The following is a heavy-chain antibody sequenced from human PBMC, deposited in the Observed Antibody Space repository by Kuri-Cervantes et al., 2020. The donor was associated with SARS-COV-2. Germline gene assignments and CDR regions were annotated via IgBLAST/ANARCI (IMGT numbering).Heavy chain of an antibody. CDR3: ARDRGIMINSRNWFDP. CDR1: GFTFDDYA. J-gene: IGHJ5*02. D-gene: IGHD3-16*01. CDR2: ISWNSGSI. Sequence: GGSLRLSCAASGFTFDDYAMHWVRQAPGKGLEWVSGISWNSGSIGYADSVKGRFTISRDNAKNSLYLQMNSLRAEDTAVYYCARDRGIMINSRNWFDPWGQGTLVTVSS. V-gene: IGHV3-9*01.